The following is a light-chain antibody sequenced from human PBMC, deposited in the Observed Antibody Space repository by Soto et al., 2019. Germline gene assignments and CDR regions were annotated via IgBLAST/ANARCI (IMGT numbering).Light chain of an antibody. Sequence: DIQMTQSPSSLSASLGDRVTITCRASQSISSYLNWYQQKPGKAPKLLIYAASSLQSGVPSRFSGSGSGTDFTLTISSLQPEDFATYYCQQSYSTPWKFGQGTKVDIK. CDR1: QSISSY. V-gene: IGKV1-39*01. J-gene: IGKJ1*01. CDR2: AAS. CDR3: QQSYSTPWK.